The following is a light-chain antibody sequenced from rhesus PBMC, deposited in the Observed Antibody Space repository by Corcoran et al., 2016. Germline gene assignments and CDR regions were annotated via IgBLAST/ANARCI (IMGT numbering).Light chain of an antibody. CDR1: NVGDVN. CDR3: QVCDRRQKYI. V-gene: IGLV3-25*02. CDR2: ADT. J-gene: IGLJ1*01. Sequence: SYELTQPPSVSAASGQTARITCGGDNVGDVNVNWYQQKPAQAPVLVIYADTKRPSGIPERLSGSKAGNTAALTITHLEAGDDADNPCQVCDRRQKYIFGGGTRLTVL.